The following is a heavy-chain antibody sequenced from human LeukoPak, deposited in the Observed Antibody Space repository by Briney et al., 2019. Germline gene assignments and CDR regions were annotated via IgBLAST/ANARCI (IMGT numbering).Heavy chain of an antibody. V-gene: IGHV1-18*01. CDR2: ISAKNGDT. Sequence: ASVKVSCKASGYTFTSYGITWVRQAPGQGLKWMGWISAKNGDTNYAQKLQGRVTLTKDTSTTTVYMDLRSLTSDDTAVYYCTRGGIRTDGFDIWGQGTRVTVSS. D-gene: IGHD1-26*01. CDR1: GYTFTSYG. J-gene: IGHJ3*02. CDR3: TRGGIRTDGFDI.